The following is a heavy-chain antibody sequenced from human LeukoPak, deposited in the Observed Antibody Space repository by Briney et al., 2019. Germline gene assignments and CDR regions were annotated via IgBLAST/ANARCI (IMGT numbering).Heavy chain of an antibody. V-gene: IGHV4-34*01. Sequence: SETLSLTCAVYGGSFSGYYWSWIRQPPGKGLEWIGEINHSGSTNYNPSLKSRVTISVDTSKNQFSLKVSSVTAADTAVYYCARGIVVVPKTSRKPLGPYYFDDWGQGTLVTVSS. CDR1: GGSFSGYY. D-gene: IGHD2-2*01. J-gene: IGHJ4*02. CDR3: ARGIVVVPKTSRKPLGPYYFDD. CDR2: INHSGST.